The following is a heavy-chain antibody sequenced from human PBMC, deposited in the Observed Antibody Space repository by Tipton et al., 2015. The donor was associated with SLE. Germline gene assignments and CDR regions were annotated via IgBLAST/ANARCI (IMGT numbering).Heavy chain of an antibody. V-gene: IGHV4-34*01. CDR2: INHSGST. CDR1: GGSFSGYY. Sequence: AGLVKPSETLSLTCAVYGGSFSGYYWSWIRQPPGKGLEWIGEINHSGSTNYNPSLKSRVTISVDTSKNQFSLKLSSVTAADTAVYYCARVRGGSGAFDIWGQGTMVTVSS. D-gene: IGHD3-10*01. J-gene: IGHJ3*02. CDR3: ARVRGGSGAFDI.